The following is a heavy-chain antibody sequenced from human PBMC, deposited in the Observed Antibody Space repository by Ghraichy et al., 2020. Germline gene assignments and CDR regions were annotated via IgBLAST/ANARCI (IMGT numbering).Heavy chain of an antibody. D-gene: IGHD2-8*01. CDR2: INPNSGGT. CDR3: ARDRPWDIVLMVYANNYYYYGMDV. CDR1: GYTFTGYY. Sequence: ASVKVSCKASGYTFTGYYMHWVRQAPGQGLEWMGWINPNSGGTNYAQKFQGRVTMTRDTSISTAYMELSRLRSDDTAVYYCARDRPWDIVLMVYANNYYYYGMDVWGQGTTVTVSS. J-gene: IGHJ6*02. V-gene: IGHV1-2*02.